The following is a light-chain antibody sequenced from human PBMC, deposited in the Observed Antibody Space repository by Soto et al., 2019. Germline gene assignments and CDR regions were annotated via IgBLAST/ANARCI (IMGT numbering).Light chain of an antibody. V-gene: IGKV3-15*01. CDR2: GAS. CDR1: QSVSSN. J-gene: IGKJ4*01. CDR3: QQYNNWLRGLT. Sequence: EIVMTQSPATLSVSPGERATLSCRASQSVSSNLAWYQQKPGQAPRLLIYGASTRATGIPARFSGSGSGTEFTLTISSLQSEDFAVYYGQQYNNWLRGLTFGGGTKVEIK.